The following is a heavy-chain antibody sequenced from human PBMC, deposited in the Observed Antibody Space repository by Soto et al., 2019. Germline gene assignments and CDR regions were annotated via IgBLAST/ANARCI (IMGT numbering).Heavy chain of an antibody. Sequence: SLRLSFAAHGFTFSSYAMSYFRQAPGKGLEWVSAISGSGGSTYYADSVKGRFTISRDNSKNTLYLQMNSLRAEDTAVYYCAKDWNDVVTGKKGSCDYRGQGTRVTVPS. CDR2: ISGSGGST. J-gene: IGHJ4*02. V-gene: IGHV3-23*01. D-gene: IGHD1-1*01. CDR1: GFTFSSYA. CDR3: AKDWNDVVTGKKGSCDY.